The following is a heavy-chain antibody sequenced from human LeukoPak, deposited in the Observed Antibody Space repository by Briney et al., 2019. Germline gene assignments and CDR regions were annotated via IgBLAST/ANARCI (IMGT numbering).Heavy chain of an antibody. D-gene: IGHD6-19*01. CDR3: ALLAVASDFDY. V-gene: IGHV3-48*03. CDR1: EFPFSFYE. J-gene: IGHJ4*02. Sequence: GGSLRLSCAVSEFPFSFYEMNWVRQAPGKGLEWVSNIGSSGTNRYYADSVKGRFSIPRDNAKSSLYLQMNSLRVEDTAVYYCALLAVASDFDYWGQGALVTVPS. CDR2: IGSSGTNR.